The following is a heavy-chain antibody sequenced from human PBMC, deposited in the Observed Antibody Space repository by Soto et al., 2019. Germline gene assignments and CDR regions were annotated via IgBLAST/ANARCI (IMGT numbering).Heavy chain of an antibody. CDR2: IYHSGTT. V-gene: IGHV4-39*01. J-gene: IGHJ4*02. Sequence: QVQLQESGPGPVKASETLSLTCSVSGGSISRSTYYWGWIRQPPGKGLEWIGNIYHSGTTYYNPSLQSRLNISLDTSKNQFSLGLRSVTAADTARYYCAKIDYNDGSGYCFWGQGTPVTVSS. D-gene: IGHD3-22*01. CDR1: GGSISRSTYY. CDR3: AKIDYNDGSGYCF.